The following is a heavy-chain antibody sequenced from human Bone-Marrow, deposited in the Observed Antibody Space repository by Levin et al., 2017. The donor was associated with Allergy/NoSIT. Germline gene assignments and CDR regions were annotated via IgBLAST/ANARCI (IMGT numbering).Heavy chain of an antibody. CDR1: GFTFANAW. J-gene: IGHJ3*01. CDR2: VKSNSDGGTT. CDR3: ATGAAMIGDNVWGSYRYSDVGFDV. Sequence: GGSLRLSCATSGFTFANAWMSWVRQAPGKGLEWVGRVKSNSDGGTTDYAAIVKGRFTISRDDSKDTVYLQMNSLRTEDTAVYYCATGAAMIGDNVWGSYRYSDVGFDVWGHGTMVTVSS. D-gene: IGHD3-16*02. V-gene: IGHV3-15*01.